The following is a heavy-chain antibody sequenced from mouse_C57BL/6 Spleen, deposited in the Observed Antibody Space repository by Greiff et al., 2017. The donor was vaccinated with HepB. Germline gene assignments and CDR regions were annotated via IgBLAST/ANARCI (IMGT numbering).Heavy chain of an antibody. V-gene: IGHV1-9*01. J-gene: IGHJ3*01. Sequence: VQLVESGAELMKPGASVKLSCKATGYAFTGYWIEWVKQRPGHGLEWIGEILPGSGSTNYNEKFKGKATFTADTSSNTAYMQLSSLTTEDSAIYYCARWGITTVVATPFAYWGQGTLVTVSA. CDR1: GYAFTGYW. CDR2: ILPGSGST. CDR3: ARWGITTVVATPFAY. D-gene: IGHD1-1*01.